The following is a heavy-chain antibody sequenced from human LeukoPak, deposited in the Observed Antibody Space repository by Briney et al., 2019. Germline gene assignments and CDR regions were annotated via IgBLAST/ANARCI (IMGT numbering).Heavy chain of an antibody. CDR3: ASGIQWLLQPWGAFDI. CDR2: IIPIFGTA. Sequence: SVKVSCKASGGTFSIYAISWVRQAPGQGLEWMGGIIPIFGTANYAQKFQGRVTITADESTSTAYMELSSLRSEDTAVYYCASGIQWLLQPWGAFDIWGQGTMVTVSS. V-gene: IGHV1-69*13. D-gene: IGHD6-19*01. CDR1: GGTFSIYA. J-gene: IGHJ3*02.